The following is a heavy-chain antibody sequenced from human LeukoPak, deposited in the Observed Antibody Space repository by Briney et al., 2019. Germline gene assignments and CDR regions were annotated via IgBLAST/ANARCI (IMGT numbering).Heavy chain of an antibody. V-gene: IGHV3-74*01. CDR2: INSDGSST. CDR1: GVAFSNFW. Sequence: GGSLRLSCAASGVAFSNFWMHWVRQVPGKGLVWVSRINSDGSSTVYADSVKGRFTISRDNAKNTLYLNMTSLRDKDTAVYYCVRASYGGDLPPRWGQGTLVTVSS. D-gene: IGHD3-16*01. J-gene: IGHJ4*02. CDR3: VRASYGGDLPPR.